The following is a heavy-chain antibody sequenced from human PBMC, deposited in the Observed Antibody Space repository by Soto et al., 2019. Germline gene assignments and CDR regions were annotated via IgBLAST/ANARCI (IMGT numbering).Heavy chain of an antibody. CDR1: GYTFTTYD. J-gene: IGHJ5*02. D-gene: IGHD6-19*01. CDR3: ARGRGWAAWVDP. V-gene: IGHV1-8*01. CDR2: VNPNSGNT. Sequence: QVQLVQSGAEVKKPWASVKVSCQASGYTFTTYDINWRRQATGHGVEWMGWVNPNSGNTAYAQKFQGRVTMTRNTSISTAYMELSSLKSADTAVYYCARGRGWAAWVDPGGEGTLVPVSS.